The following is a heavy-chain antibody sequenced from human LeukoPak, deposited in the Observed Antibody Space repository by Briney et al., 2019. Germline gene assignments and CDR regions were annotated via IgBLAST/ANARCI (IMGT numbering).Heavy chain of an antibody. D-gene: IGHD6-19*01. J-gene: IGHJ6*03. CDR1: GGSISSSSYY. CDR3: ASPTQKADSSGWGYYMDV. Sequence: PSETLSLTCTVSGGSISSSSYYWGWIRQPPGKGLEWIESIYYDGSTSYNPSLKSRVSISVDTSNNQFSLKLSSVTAADTAVYYCASPTQKADSSGWGYYMDVWGKGTTVTVSS. V-gene: IGHV4-39*01. CDR2: IYYDGST.